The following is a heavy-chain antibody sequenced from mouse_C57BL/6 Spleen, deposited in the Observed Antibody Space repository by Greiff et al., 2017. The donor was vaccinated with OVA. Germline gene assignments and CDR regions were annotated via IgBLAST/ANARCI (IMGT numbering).Heavy chain of an antibody. J-gene: IGHJ4*01. V-gene: IGHV5-17*01. D-gene: IGHD2-5*01. Sequence: EVQRVESGGGLVKPGGSLKLSCAASGFTFSDYGMHWVRQVPEKGLEWVAYISSGSSTIYYADTVKGRFTISRDNAKNTLFLQMTSLRSEDTAMYYCAGYYSNYPYYYAMDYWGQGTSVTVSS. CDR2: ISSGSSTI. CDR1: GFTFSDYG. CDR3: AGYYSNYPYYYAMDY.